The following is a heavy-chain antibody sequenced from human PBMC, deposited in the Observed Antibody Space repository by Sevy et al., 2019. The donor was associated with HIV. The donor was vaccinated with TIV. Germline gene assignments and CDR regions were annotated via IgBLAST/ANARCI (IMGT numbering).Heavy chain of an antibody. CDR1: GFTFSSYA. CDR2: ISYDGSNK. J-gene: IGHJ4*02. Sequence: GGSLRLSCAASGFTFSSYAMHWVRQAPGKGLEWVAVISYDGSNKYYADSVKGRLTISRDNSKNTLYLQMNSLRAEDTAVYYCARGGSSSAWSFVDYWGQGTLVTVSS. V-gene: IGHV3-30-3*01. D-gene: IGHD6-13*01. CDR3: ARGGSSSAWSFVDY.